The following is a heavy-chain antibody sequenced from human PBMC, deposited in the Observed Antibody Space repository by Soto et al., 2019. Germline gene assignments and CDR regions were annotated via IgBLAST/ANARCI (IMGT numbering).Heavy chain of an antibody. Sequence: PGGSLRLSCAASGFTFSSYAMSWVRQAPGKGLEWVSAISGSGGSTYYADSVKGRFTISRDNSKNTLYLQMNSLRAEDTAVYYCAKEKWVAQTDSNYSYYGMDVWGKGTTVTVSS. V-gene: IGHV3-23*01. J-gene: IGHJ6*04. CDR1: GFTFSSYA. CDR2: ISGSGGST. D-gene: IGHD6-19*01. CDR3: AKEKWVAQTDSNYSYYGMDV.